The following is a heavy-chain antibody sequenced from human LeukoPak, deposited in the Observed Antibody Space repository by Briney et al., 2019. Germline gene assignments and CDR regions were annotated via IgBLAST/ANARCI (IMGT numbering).Heavy chain of an antibody. Sequence: GGSLRLSCAASGFTFSNYAMSWVRQAPGKGLEWASAISGIGGSTYYADSVKGRFTISRDNSKNTLYLQMNSLRAEDTAVYYCAKDPVRGVSDYWGQGTLVTVSS. CDR3: AKDPVRGVSDY. V-gene: IGHV3-23*01. CDR2: ISGIGGST. J-gene: IGHJ4*02. D-gene: IGHD3-10*01. CDR1: GFTFSNYA.